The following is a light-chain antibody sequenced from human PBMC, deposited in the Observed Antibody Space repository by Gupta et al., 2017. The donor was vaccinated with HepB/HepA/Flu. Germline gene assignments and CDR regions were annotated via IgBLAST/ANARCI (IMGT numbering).Light chain of an antibody. CDR2: EVN. Sequence: QSALTQPASVSGSPGQSITISCTGTSSDAVNYNLVSWYQQHPDKAPNLMIYEVNKRPSGLSSRFSGSKSGDTASLTISGLQAEDEAHYYCCSYAGSNTWVFGGGTKLTVL. J-gene: IGLJ3*02. CDR3: CSYAGSNTWV. CDR1: SSDAVNYNL. V-gene: IGLV2-23*02.